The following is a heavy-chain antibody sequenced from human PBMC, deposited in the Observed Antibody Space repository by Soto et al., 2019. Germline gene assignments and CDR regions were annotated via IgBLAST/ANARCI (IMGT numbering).Heavy chain of an antibody. V-gene: IGHV1-3*01. CDR3: ARGPGGPDGPGDY. J-gene: IGHJ4*02. Sequence: QVQLVQSGAEVKKPGASVKVSCKASGYTFTSYAMHWVRQAPGQRLEWMGWINAGNGNTKYSQKFQGRVTITRDTPASTAYMEPSSLRSEDTPVYYCARGPGGPDGPGDYWGQGTVVTVSS. D-gene: IGHD2-15*01. CDR1: GYTFTSYA. CDR2: INAGNGNT.